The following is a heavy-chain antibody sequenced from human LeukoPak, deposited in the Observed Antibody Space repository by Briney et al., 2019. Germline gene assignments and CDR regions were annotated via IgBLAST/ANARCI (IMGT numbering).Heavy chain of an antibody. CDR1: GGSISSSSYD. V-gene: IGHV4-39*01. D-gene: IGHD3-10*01. CDR3: ARLRSLWFGEGGTFDY. Sequence: SETLSLTCTVSGGSISSSSYDWGWIGQPPGKGLEWIGSIYYIGSTYYNPSLKSRVTISVDTSKNQFSLKLSSVTAADTAVYYCARLRSLWFGEGGTFDYWGQGTLVTVSS. J-gene: IGHJ4*02. CDR2: IYYIGST.